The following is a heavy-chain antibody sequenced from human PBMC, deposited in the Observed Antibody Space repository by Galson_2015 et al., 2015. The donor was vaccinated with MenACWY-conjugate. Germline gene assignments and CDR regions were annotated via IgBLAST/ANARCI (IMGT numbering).Heavy chain of an antibody. CDR1: GYTFTGYY. CDR2: INPNSGGT. CDR3: ARDQINCSGGSCYSPYYYYYYGMDV. D-gene: IGHD2-15*01. J-gene: IGHJ6*02. Sequence: SVKVSCKASGYTFTGYYMHWVRQAPGQGLEWMGWINPNSGGTNYAQKFQGWVTMTRDTSISTAYMELSRLRSDDTAVCYCARDQINCSGGSCYSPYYYYYYGMDVWGQGTTVTVSS. V-gene: IGHV1-2*04.